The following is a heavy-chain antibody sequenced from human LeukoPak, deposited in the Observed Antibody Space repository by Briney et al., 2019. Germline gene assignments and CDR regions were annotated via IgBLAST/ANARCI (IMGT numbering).Heavy chain of an antibody. J-gene: IGHJ4*02. Sequence: HSGGSLRLSCAVSGFTFSSYEMNWVRQAPGKGLEWVSYISSSCTTTYFPDSVKGRFTISRDNAKNTLYLQMHSLRAEDTDIYYCARDRALRGVDYWGQGTLVTVSS. CDR2: ISSSCTTT. CDR1: GFTFSSYE. V-gene: IGHV3-48*03. CDR3: ARDRALRGVDY.